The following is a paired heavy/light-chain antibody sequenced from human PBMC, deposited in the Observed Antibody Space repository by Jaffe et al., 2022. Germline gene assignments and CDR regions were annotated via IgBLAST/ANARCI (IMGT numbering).Light chain of an antibody. CDR2: DVI. V-gene: IGLV2-14*03. J-gene: IGLJ2*01. CDR3: TSYTSSSTLR. Sequence: QSALTQPASVSGSPGQSITISCTGTSSDVGGYNYVSWYQQHPGKAPKLLIYDVINRPSGVSNRFSGSKSGNTASLTISGLQAEDEADYYCTSYTSSSTLRFGGGTKLTVL. CDR1: SSDVGGYNY.
Heavy chain of an antibody. CDR2: IYPGDSDT. V-gene: IGHV5-51*03. CDR3: MSGSFSRHFDY. CDR1: GYSFTSHW. J-gene: IGHJ4*02. D-gene: IGHD6-13*01. Sequence: EVQLVQSGAEVKKPGESLKISCKGSGYSFTSHWIGWVRQMPGKGLEWMGIIYPGDSDTRYSPSFRGQVTISADKSITTAYLQWSSLKASDTAMYYCMSGSFSRHFDYWGQGTLVTVSS.